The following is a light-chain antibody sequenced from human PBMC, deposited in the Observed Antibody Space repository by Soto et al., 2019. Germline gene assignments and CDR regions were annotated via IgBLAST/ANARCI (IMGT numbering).Light chain of an antibody. CDR2: DAS. V-gene: IGKV3-11*01. Sequence: DIVLTQSPATLSLSPGERATLSCRASQSVDSSLAWFQQKPGQAPRLLIYDASNRATGIPARFSGSGSGTDFTLTISSLEPEDFAVYYCQQSGSWPQLTFGGGTKVEI. CDR3: QQSGSWPQLT. CDR1: QSVDSS. J-gene: IGKJ4*01.